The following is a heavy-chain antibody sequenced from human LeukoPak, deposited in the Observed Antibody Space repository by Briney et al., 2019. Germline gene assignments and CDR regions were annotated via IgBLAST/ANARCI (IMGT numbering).Heavy chain of an antibody. CDR1: GFTLSAYW. J-gene: IGHJ6*03. D-gene: IGHD3-10*01. CDR3: AKDSAFYYIDV. CDR2: IRYNGNNQ. V-gene: IGHV3-30*02. Sequence: GGSLRLSCAVSGFTLSAYWMHWVRQAPGKGLEWVAFIRYNGNNQYYADSVKGRFTISRDNSKNTLYLQMNSLKGDDTAVYYCAKDSAFYYIDVWGKGTTVIISS.